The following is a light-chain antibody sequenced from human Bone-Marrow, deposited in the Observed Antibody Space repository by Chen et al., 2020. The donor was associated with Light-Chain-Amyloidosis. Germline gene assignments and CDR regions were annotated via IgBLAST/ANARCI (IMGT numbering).Light chain of an antibody. V-gene: IGLV3-25*03. CDR1: ALPKQY. Sequence: SYELTQPPSVSVSPGQTARITCSGDALPKQYVYWFQQKPGQAPVLVMYKDNERPSGNPARFSGSSSGTTVTLTISRVHTEDEADYYCQSTDSAATYGVFGGGTQLTVL. J-gene: IGLJ3*02. CDR2: KDN. CDR3: QSTDSAATYGV.